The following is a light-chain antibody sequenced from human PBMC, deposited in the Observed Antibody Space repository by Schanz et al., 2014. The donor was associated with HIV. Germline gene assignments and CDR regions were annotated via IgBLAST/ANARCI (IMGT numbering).Light chain of an antibody. CDR2: GAS. CDR3: QQYNNWPPLT. J-gene: IGKJ4*01. V-gene: IGKV3-15*01. CDR1: QTVASSY. Sequence: EVVMTQSPVILSLSPGERATLSCRASQTVASSYLAWYQHKPGQAPRLLIYGASTRATGIPARFSGSGSGTEFTLTISGLQSEDFAVYYCQQYNNWPPLTFGGGSKVQIK.